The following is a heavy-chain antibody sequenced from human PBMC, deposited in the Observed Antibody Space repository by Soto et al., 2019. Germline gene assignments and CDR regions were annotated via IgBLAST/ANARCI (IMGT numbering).Heavy chain of an antibody. CDR2: IYWDDDK. J-gene: IGHJ5*02. Sequence: QITLKESGPTLVKPTQTLTLTCTFSGFSLSTSGVGVGWIRQPPGKALEWLALIYWDDDKRYSPSLKSRLTITKDTSKNQVVLTMTNMDPVDTATYYCAHNLLLPCISTSCYVPTKLRYNWFDPWGQGTLVTVSS. CDR3: AHNLLLPCISTSCYVPTKLRYNWFDP. V-gene: IGHV2-5*02. D-gene: IGHD2-2*01. CDR1: GFSLSTSGVG.